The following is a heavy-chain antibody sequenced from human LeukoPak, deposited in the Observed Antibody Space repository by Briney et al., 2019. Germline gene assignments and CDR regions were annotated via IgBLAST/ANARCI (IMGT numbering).Heavy chain of an antibody. V-gene: IGHV4-39*07. CDR2: IYYSGST. CDR1: GGSISSSSYY. J-gene: IGHJ4*02. CDR3: AREGVRATVFGVVIQGGDFDY. D-gene: IGHD3-3*01. Sequence: SETLSLTCTVSGGSISSSSYYWGWIRQPPGKGLEWIGSIYYSGSTYYNPSLKSQVTISVDTSKNQFSLKLSSVTAADTAVYYCAREGVRATVFGVVIQGGDFDYWGQGTLVTVSS.